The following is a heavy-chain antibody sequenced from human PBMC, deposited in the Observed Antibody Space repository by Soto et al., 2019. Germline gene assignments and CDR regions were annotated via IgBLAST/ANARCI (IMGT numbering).Heavy chain of an antibody. CDR2: ISYDGSNK. V-gene: IGHV3-30*18. Sequence: QVQLVESGGGVVQPGRSLRLCCAASGFTFSSYGMHWVRQAPGKGLEWVAVISYDGSNKYYADSVKGRFTISRDNSKNTLYLQMNSLRAEDTAVYYCAKERIAARPGYYYYGMDVWGQGTTVTVSS. CDR3: AKERIAARPGYYYYGMDV. J-gene: IGHJ6*02. CDR1: GFTFSSYG. D-gene: IGHD6-6*01.